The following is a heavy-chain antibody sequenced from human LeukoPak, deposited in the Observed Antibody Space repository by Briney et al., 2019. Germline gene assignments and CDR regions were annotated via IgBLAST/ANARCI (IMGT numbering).Heavy chain of an antibody. CDR1: GLSLGNYW. CDR2: IKQEVNDK. V-gene: IGHV3-7*01. Sequence: GGSLRLSCAASGLSLGNYWMTSVRQAPGKGLEWVANIKQEVNDKYFVDSVRGRFTISRDNAKNSLVLQMNSLRAEDTAVYYCARLMFRGVRLAGYFGMDVWGQGTTVTVSS. CDR3: ARLMFRGVRLAGYFGMDV. D-gene: IGHD3-16*01. J-gene: IGHJ6*01.